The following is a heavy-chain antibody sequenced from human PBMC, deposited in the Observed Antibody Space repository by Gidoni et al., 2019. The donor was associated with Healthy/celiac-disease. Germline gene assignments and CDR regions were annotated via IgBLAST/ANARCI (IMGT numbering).Heavy chain of an antibody. CDR2: INHSGST. D-gene: IGHD6-19*01. V-gene: IGHV4-34*01. J-gene: IGHJ6*02. Sequence: QVQLQQWGAGLLKPSETLSLTCAVYGGSFSGYYWSWIRQPPGKGLEWIGEINHSGSTNYNPSLKSRVTISVDTSKNQFSLKLSSVTAADTAVYYCARGKGSSGWEYYGMDVWGQGTTVTVSS. CDR1: GGSFSGYY. CDR3: ARGKGSSGWEYYGMDV.